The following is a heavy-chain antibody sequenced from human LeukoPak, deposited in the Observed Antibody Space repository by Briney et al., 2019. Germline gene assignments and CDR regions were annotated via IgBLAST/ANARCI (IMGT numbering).Heavy chain of an antibody. CDR2: IYYSGLT. J-gene: IGHJ4*02. CDR1: GGSITYYY. Sequence: PSETLSLTCAVSGGSITYYYWSWIRQPPGKGLEWIGYIYYSGLTYYNPSLKSRVTISRDTSKNQFSLKLSSVTAADTAVYYCARTVIAAAGTLSPTQPEFFDYWGQGTLVTVSS. CDR3: ARTVIAAAGTLSPTQPEFFDY. D-gene: IGHD6-13*01. V-gene: IGHV4-59*12.